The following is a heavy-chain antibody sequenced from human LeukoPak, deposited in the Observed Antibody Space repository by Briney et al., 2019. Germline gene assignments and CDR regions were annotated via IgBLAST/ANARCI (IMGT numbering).Heavy chain of an antibody. Sequence: GGSLRLSCAASGFTFSSYAMHWVRQAPGKGLEWVAVISYDGSNKYYADSVKGRFTISRDNSKNTLYLQMNSLRAEDTAVYYCAKFAPRSGYSYWSRRLNDAFDIWGQGTMVTVSS. CDR1: GFTFSSYA. D-gene: IGHD5-18*01. CDR2: ISYDGSNK. J-gene: IGHJ3*02. V-gene: IGHV3-30*04. CDR3: AKFAPRSGYSYWSRRLNDAFDI.